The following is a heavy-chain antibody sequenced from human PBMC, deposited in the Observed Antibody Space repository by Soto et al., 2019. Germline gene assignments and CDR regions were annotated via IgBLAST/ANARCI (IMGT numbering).Heavy chain of an antibody. CDR2: IYYSGST. CDR3: ARHHLSGYDYYYYYYGMDV. V-gene: IGHV4-39*01. Sequence: SETLSLTCTVSGGSISSSSYYWGWIRQPPGKGLEWIGSIYYSGSTYYNPSLKSRVTISVDTSKNQFSLKLSSVTAADTAVYYCARHHLSGYDYYYYYYGMDVWGQGTTVTVSS. J-gene: IGHJ6*02. D-gene: IGHD5-12*01. CDR1: GGSISSSSYY.